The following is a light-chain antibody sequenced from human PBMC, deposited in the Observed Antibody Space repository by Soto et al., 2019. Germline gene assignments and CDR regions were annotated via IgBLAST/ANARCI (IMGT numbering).Light chain of an antibody. CDR1: RSVSSSY. V-gene: IGKV3-20*01. CDR2: STS. J-gene: IGKJ5*01. Sequence: EIVLTQSPGTLSLSPGERATLSCRASRSVSSSYLAWYEQMPGQAPRLLIHSTSSRATGIPDRFSGSGSGTDFTLTISRLEPEDFAVYYCQQYDNSPQVTFGQGTRLEIK. CDR3: QQYDNSPQVT.